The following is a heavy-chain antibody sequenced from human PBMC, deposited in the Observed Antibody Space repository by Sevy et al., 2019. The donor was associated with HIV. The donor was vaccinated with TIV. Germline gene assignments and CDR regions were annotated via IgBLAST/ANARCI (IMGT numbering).Heavy chain of an antibody. Sequence: SETLSLTCVVNGGSFNGFYWNWIRQPPGKGLEWIGVCDHTGRTTYKPSLTNYNPSLKSRVTMSLDTSKNLFSLKLTSVTAADTAVYYCAGGQGGGSGSRATVFDIWGQGTMVTVSS. V-gene: IGHV4-34*01. CDR2: CDHTGRTTYKPSLT. CDR3: AGGQGGGSGSRATVFDI. J-gene: IGHJ3*02. CDR1: GGSFNGFY. D-gene: IGHD6-19*01.